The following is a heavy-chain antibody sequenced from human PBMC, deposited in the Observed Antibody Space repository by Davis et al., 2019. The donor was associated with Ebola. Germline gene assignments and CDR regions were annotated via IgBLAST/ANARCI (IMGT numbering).Heavy chain of an antibody. CDR3: AKGSGCDL. Sequence: GESLKISCAASGFTFDDYTMHWVRQAPGKGLEWVSLISWDGGSTYYADSVKGRFTISRDNSKNTLYLQMNSLRAKDTAVYYCAKGSGCDLWGRGTLVTVSS. CDR2: ISWDGGST. D-gene: IGHD6-19*01. J-gene: IGHJ2*01. V-gene: IGHV3-43*01. CDR1: GFTFDDYT.